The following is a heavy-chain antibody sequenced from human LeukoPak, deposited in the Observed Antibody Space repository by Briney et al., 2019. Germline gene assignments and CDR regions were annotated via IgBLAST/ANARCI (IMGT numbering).Heavy chain of an antibody. D-gene: IGHD3-9*01. CDR3: ARNYDILPEY. J-gene: IGHJ4*02. CDR1: RGTFSSYA. V-gene: IGHV1-69*13. Sequence: GAAVQVSCKASRGTFSSYAISGVRQAPGQGVEWMGGIYPILGTANYAQQFQGRVTITADESTSTASMELSSLRSEDTAVYYCARNYDILPEYWGQGTQVTVSS. CDR2: IYPILGTA.